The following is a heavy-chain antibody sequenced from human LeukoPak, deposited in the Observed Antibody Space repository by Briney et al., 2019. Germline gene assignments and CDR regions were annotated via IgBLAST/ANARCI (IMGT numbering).Heavy chain of an antibody. Sequence: GGSLRLSCAASGFTFSNYWMSWVRQAPGKGLEWVANIKQDGSEKYYVDSVKGRFTISRDNAKNSLYLQMNSLRAEDTAVYYCARDLITIFGVVSNNWFDPWGQGTLVTVSS. CDR1: GFTFSNYW. V-gene: IGHV3-7*03. D-gene: IGHD3-3*01. J-gene: IGHJ5*02. CDR3: ARDLITIFGVVSNNWFDP. CDR2: IKQDGSEK.